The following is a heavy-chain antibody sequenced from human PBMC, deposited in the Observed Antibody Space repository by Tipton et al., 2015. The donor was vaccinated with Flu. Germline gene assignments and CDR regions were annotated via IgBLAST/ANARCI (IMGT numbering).Heavy chain of an antibody. V-gene: IGHV3-33*01. CDR3: ARDPPREKHLLSFFYFQY. J-gene: IGHJ4*02. CDR2: IWYDGSQK. D-gene: IGHD2/OR15-2a*01. CDR1: GFTFSDFG. Sequence: SLRLSCTASGFTFSDFGMHWVRQSPGKGLEWVAVIWYDGSQKYYSDSVKGRFTISRDNSRNTLYLQMNSLRAEDTAVYHCARDPPREKHLLSFFYFQYWGQGTPVTVSS.